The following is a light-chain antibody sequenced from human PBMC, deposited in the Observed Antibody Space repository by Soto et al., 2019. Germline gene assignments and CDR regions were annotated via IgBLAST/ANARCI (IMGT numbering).Light chain of an antibody. V-gene: IGKV1-5*01. Sequence: DIPMNQSPSTLSASVGDRVTITCRASQSINSWLAWYQQKPGKAPQILIYDASTLKSGVPSRFSASGSGTEFTLIISSLQPDDFATYYCQQYTSYSWTFGQGTMVDI. CDR3: QQYTSYSWT. CDR2: DAS. CDR1: QSINSW. J-gene: IGKJ1*01.